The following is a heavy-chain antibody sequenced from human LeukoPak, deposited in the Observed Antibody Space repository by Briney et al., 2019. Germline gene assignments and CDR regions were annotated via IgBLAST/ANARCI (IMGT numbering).Heavy chain of an antibody. CDR2: ISAYNGNT. CDR1: GYTFTSYG. CDR3: ARAPAGSGSEEDNWLDP. J-gene: IGHJ5*02. Sequence: ASVNVSCKASGYTFTSYGISWVRQAPGQGLEWMEWISAYNGNTNYAQKLQGRVTMTTDISTSTAYMDVRSLRSDDTAVYYCARAPAGSGSEEDNWLDPWGQGTLVTVSS. V-gene: IGHV1-18*01. D-gene: IGHD1-26*01.